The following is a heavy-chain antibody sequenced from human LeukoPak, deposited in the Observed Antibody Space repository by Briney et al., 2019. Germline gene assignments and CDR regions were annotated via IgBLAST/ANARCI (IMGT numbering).Heavy chain of an antibody. CDR3: ARQFEYYYDSSGYYTDWYFDL. CDR1: GYSFTSYW. CDR2: IYPGDSDT. J-gene: IGHJ2*01. Sequence: GESLKISCKGSGYSFTSYWIGWVRQMPGKGLEWMGIIYPGDSDTRYSPSFQGQVTISADKSISTAYLQWSSLKASDTAMYYCARQFEYYYDSSGYYTDWYFDLWGRGTLVTVSS. V-gene: IGHV5-51*01. D-gene: IGHD3-22*01.